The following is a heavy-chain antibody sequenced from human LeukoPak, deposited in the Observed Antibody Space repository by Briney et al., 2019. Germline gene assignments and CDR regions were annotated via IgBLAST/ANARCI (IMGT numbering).Heavy chain of an antibody. D-gene: IGHD6-19*01. V-gene: IGHV1-46*01. CDR3: ARDGIYSSGNTCYFDY. J-gene: IGHJ4*02. CDR2: INPSGGST. Sequence: ASVKVSCKASGYTFTSYYMHWVRQAPGQGLEWMGIINPSGGSTSNAQKFQGSVTMTRDTSTSTVYMELSSLRSEDTAVYSCARDGIYSSGNTCYFDYWGQGTLVTVSS. CDR1: GYTFTSYY.